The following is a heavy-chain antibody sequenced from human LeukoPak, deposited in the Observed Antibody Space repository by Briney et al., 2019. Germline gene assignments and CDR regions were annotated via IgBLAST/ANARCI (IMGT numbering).Heavy chain of an antibody. D-gene: IGHD5-18*01. V-gene: IGHV3-33*01. CDR1: GFTFSSYG. J-gene: IGHJ5*02. Sequence: GGSLRLSCAASGFTFSSYGMHWVRQAPGKGLEWVAVIWYDGSNKYYADSVKGRFTISRDNSKNTLYLQMNGLRAEDTAVYYCARDLSSYGYYGWFDPWGQGTLVTVSS. CDR2: IWYDGSNK. CDR3: ARDLSSYGYYGWFDP.